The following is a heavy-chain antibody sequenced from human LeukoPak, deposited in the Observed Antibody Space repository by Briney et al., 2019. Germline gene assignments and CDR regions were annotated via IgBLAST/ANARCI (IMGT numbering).Heavy chain of an antibody. CDR2: ISSSSSYI. Sequence: GGSLRLPCAASGFTFSSYAMNWVRQAPGKGLEWVSSISSSSSYIYYADSVKGRFTISRDNAKISLYLQMNSLRADDTAVYYCARDGGSGGTAGTFDIWGQGTVVTVSS. J-gene: IGHJ3*02. D-gene: IGHD3-16*01. V-gene: IGHV3-21*04. CDR1: GFTFSSYA. CDR3: ARDGGSGGTAGTFDI.